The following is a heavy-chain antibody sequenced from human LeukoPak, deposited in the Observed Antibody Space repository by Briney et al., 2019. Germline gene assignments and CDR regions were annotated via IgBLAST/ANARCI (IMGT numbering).Heavy chain of an antibody. CDR3: ATYCSSTSCYANFDY. J-gene: IGHJ4*02. CDR1: GFTFSSYA. CDR2: ISSSGSTI. V-gene: IGHV3-48*03. D-gene: IGHD2-2*01. Sequence: PGGSLRLSCAASGFTFSSYAMSWVRQAPGKGLEWVSYISSSGSTIYYADSVKGRFTISRDNAKNSLYLQMNSLRAEDTAVYYCATYCSSTSCYANFDYWGQGTLVTVSS.